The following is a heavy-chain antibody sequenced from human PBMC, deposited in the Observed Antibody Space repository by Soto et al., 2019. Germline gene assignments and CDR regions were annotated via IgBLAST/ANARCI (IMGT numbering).Heavy chain of an antibody. J-gene: IGHJ6*02. CDR1: GYKFIDYW. D-gene: IGHD3-10*01. V-gene: IGHV5-51*01. CDR2: ILPVDSRT. Sequence: GESLKISCEASGYKFIDYWIAWVRQMPGKGLEWMGIILPVDSRTIYSPSLQGQVTFSVDKSISTAYLQWSSLKASDTAIYFCARHSDYYGGDHKYYDYSLDVCGQGTTVTVSS. CDR3: ARHSDYYGGDHKYYDYSLDV.